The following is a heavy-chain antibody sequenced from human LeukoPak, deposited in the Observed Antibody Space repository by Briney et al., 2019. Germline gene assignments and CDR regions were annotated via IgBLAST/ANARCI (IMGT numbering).Heavy chain of an antibody. CDR3: ARDTVGVTDY. CDR1: GFTFSNYW. CDR2: INGDGSTT. Sequence: PGGSLRLSCAASGFTFSNYWLHWVRQAPGKGLVWVSRINGDGSTTNYADSVKGRFTISRDNAKNSLYLQMNSLRAEDTALYYCARDTVGVTDYWGQGTLVTVSS. J-gene: IGHJ4*02. D-gene: IGHD1-26*01. V-gene: IGHV3-74*01.